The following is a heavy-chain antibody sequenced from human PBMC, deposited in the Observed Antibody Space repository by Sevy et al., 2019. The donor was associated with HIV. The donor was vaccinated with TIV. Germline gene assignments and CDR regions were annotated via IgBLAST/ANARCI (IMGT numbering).Heavy chain of an antibody. CDR3: ARDPRRNDDSDALDI. Sequence: GGSLRLSCAASGFTFSSYVIHWVRQAPGKGLEWVAVISYDGHNEYHADSVRGRFMISRDNSKNTLYLQMNSLRAEDTDVYYCARDPRRNDDSDALDIWGQRTMVTVSS. V-gene: IGHV3-30-3*01. J-gene: IGHJ3*02. D-gene: IGHD1-1*01. CDR2: ISYDGHNE. CDR1: GFTFSSYV.